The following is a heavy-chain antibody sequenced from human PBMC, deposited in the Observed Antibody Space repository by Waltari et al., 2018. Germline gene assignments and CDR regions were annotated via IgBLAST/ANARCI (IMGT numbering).Heavy chain of an antibody. Sequence: QVQLVQSGAEGKTPGASLKVCCKDSGYIFTNYAISWVRQAPGQGLECMGGINGNNGHTNFAQKFLCRLTMAKDTSTNTVYMELSRLTSDDTAVYYCAKDRHQLIEEGFLLALDPWGQGTLVTVSS. V-gene: IGHV1-18*04. J-gene: IGHJ5*02. CDR3: AKDRHQLIEEGFLLALDP. D-gene: IGHD2-2*01. CDR1: GYIFTNYA. CDR2: INGNNGHT.